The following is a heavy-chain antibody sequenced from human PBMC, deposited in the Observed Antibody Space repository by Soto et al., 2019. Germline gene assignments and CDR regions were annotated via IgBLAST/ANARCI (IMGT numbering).Heavy chain of an antibody. CDR2: IVVGSGNT. V-gene: IGHV1-58*02. CDR1: GFTFTSSA. Sequence: SVKVSCKASGFTFTSSAMQWVRQARGQRLEWIGWIVVGSGNTNYAQKFQERVTITRDMSTSTAYMELSSLRSEDTAVYYCAALLAPKLGALAIWGQGTMVTVSS. J-gene: IGHJ3*02. CDR3: AALLAPKLGALAI. D-gene: IGHD6-6*01.